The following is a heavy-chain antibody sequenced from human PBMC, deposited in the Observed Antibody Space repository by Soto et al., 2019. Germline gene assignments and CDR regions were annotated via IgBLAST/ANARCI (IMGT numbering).Heavy chain of an antibody. V-gene: IGHV3-30*18. D-gene: IGHD4-17*01. Sequence: QVQLVESGGGVVQPGRSLRLSCAASGFTFSSYGMHWVRQAPGKGLEWVAVISYDGSNKYYADSVKGRFTISRDNSKNTLYLQMNSLRAEDTAVYYCAKDIFPYGGYVPGYYYGMDVWGQGTTVTVSS. CDR1: GFTFSSYG. J-gene: IGHJ6*02. CDR2: ISYDGSNK. CDR3: AKDIFPYGGYVPGYYYGMDV.